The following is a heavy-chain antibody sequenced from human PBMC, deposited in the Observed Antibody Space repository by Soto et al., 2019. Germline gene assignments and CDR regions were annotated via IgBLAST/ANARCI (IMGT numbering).Heavy chain of an antibody. J-gene: IGHJ3*02. CDR2: MNPNSGNT. CDR1: GYTFTSYD. V-gene: IGHV1-8*01. Sequence: ASVKVSCKASGYTFTSYDINWVRQATGQGLEWMGWMNPNSGNTGYAQKFQGRVTMTRNTSISTAYMELSSLRSEDTAVYYCARGALEYCSSTSCYGAFDIWGQGTMVTVSS. D-gene: IGHD2-2*01. CDR3: ARGALEYCSSTSCYGAFDI.